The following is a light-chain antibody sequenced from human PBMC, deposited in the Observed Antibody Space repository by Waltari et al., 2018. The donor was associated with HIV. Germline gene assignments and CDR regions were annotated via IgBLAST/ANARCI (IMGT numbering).Light chain of an antibody. Sequence: QSVLTQPPSASGTPGQRVTISCSGSSSNIGRNTVTWYQQLPRTAPKLLIYNNDQRPSGVPDRFSGSKSGTSASLAISGLQSEDEADYYCTAWDDSLKGLVFAGGTKLTVL. CDR1: SSNIGRNT. V-gene: IGLV1-44*01. J-gene: IGLJ2*01. CDR3: TAWDDSLKGLV. CDR2: NND.